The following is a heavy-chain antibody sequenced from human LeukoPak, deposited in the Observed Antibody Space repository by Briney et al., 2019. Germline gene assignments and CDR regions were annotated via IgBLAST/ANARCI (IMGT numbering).Heavy chain of an antibody. CDR3: AGDQGLLAVAGFWVSAFDI. CDR2: ISSSSSYI. V-gene: IGHV3-21*01. CDR1: GFTFSSYS. Sequence: GGSLRLSCAASGFTFSSYSMNWVRQAPGKGLEWVSSISSSSSYIYYADSVKGRFTISRDNAKNSLYLQMNSLRAEDTAVYYCAGDQGLLAVAGFWVSAFDIWGQGTMVTVSS. D-gene: IGHD6-19*01. J-gene: IGHJ3*02.